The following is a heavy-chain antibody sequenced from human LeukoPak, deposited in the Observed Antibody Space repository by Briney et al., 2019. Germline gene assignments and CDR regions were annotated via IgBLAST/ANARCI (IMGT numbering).Heavy chain of an antibody. D-gene: IGHD5-18*01. V-gene: IGHV4-38-2*02. CDR3: ASAITHSYGLNYFDY. CDR2: IYHSGST. Sequence: SETLSLTCTVSGYSISSGYYWGWIRQPPGKGLEWIGSIYHSGSTYYNPSLKSRVTISVDTAKNQFSLKLSSVTAADTAVYYCASAITHSYGLNYFDYWGQGTLVTVSS. J-gene: IGHJ4*02. CDR1: GYSISSGYY.